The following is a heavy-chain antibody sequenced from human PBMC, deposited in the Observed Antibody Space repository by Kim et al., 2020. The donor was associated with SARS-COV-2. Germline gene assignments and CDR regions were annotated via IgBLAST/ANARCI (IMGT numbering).Heavy chain of an antibody. V-gene: IGHV4-34*01. D-gene: IGHD4-17*01. CDR1: GGSFSGYY. CDR2: INHSGST. J-gene: IGHJ5*02. Sequence: SETLSLTCAVYGGSFSGYYWSWIHQPPGKGLEWIGEINHSGSTNYNPSLKSRVTISVDTSKNQFSLKLSSVTAADTAVYYCARGSTVTTFFFYSKTFDH. CDR3: ARGSTVTTFFFYSKTFDH.